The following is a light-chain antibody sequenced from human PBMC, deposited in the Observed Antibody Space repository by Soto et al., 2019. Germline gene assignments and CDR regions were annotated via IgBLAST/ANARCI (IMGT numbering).Light chain of an antibody. CDR2: EVS. J-gene: IGLJ1*01. CDR3: SSYTGSSTFYV. CDR1: SSDVGGYNY. Sequence: QSVLTQPASVSGSPGQSITISCTGTSSDVGGYNYVSWYQQHPGKAPKLMIYEVSNRPSGVSNRFSGSKSGNTASLTISGLQAEDEADYHCSSYTGSSTFYVFGTGTKVTV. V-gene: IGLV2-14*01.